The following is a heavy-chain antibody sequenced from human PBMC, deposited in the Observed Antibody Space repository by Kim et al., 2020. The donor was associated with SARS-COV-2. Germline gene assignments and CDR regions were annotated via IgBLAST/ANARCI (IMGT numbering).Heavy chain of an antibody. CDR1: GGSISSSSYY. V-gene: IGHV4-39*07. Sequence: SETLSLTCTVSGGSISSSSYYWGWIRQPPGKGLEWIGSIYYSGSTYYNPSLKSRVTISVDTSKNQFSLKLSSVTAADTAVYYCARDWAYIVVVPAANWFDPWGQGTLVTVSS. CDR3: ARDWAYIVVVPAANWFDP. D-gene: IGHD2-2*01. J-gene: IGHJ5*02. CDR2: IYYSGST.